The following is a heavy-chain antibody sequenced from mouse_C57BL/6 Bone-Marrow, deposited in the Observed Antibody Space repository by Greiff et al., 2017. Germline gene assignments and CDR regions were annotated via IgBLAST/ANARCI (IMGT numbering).Heavy chain of an antibody. V-gene: IGHV5-17*01. J-gene: IGHJ3*01. CDR1: GFTFSDYG. Sequence: EVMMVESGGGLVKPGGSLKLSCAASGFTFSDYGMHWVRQAPEKGLEWVAYISSGSSTIYYADTVKGRFTISRDNAKNTLFLQMTSLRSEDTAMYYCARQGYYGSSYVWFAYWGQGTLVTVSA. CDR3: ARQGYYGSSYVWFAY. D-gene: IGHD1-1*01. CDR2: ISSGSSTI.